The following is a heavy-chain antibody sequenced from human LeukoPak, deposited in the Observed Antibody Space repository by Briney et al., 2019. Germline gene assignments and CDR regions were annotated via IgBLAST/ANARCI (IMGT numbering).Heavy chain of an antibody. D-gene: IGHD3-16*01. CDR1: GFTFSSYW. CDR2: ISSSSSYI. V-gene: IGHV3-21*01. CDR3: ARITFGGETRDY. Sequence: SGGSLRLSCAASGFTFSSYWMSWVRQAPGKGLEWVSSISSSSSYIYYADSVKGRFTISRDNAKNSLYLQMNSLRAEDTAVYYCARITFGGETRDYWGQGTLVTVSS. J-gene: IGHJ4*02.